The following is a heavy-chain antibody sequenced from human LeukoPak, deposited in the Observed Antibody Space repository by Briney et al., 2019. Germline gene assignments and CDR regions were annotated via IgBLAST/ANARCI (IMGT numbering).Heavy chain of an antibody. CDR3: ARHRGQADLDF. Sequence: SETLSLTCTVSGGSISNYYWSWIRQPPGKGLEWIGYIYYSGSTSFNPSLKSRVIISADMSKNQFSLKLSSVTAADTAVYYCARHRGQADLDFWGQGTLVTVSS. V-gene: IGHV4-59*01. CDR1: GGSISNYY. D-gene: IGHD3-10*01. CDR2: IYYSGST. J-gene: IGHJ4*02.